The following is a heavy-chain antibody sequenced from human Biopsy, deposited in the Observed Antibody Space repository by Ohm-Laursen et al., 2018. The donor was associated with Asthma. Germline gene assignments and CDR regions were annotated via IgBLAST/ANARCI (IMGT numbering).Heavy chain of an antibody. Sequence: LRLSCTASGFTFSSYGMHWIRQPPGKGLEWIGEINHSGSTNYNPSLKSRVTISVDTSKNQFSLKLGSVTAADTAVYYCARAGQCSSTSCYNPGWFDPWGQGTLVTVSS. CDR3: ARAGQCSSTSCYNPGWFDP. CDR1: GFTFSSYG. CDR2: INHSGST. J-gene: IGHJ5*02. D-gene: IGHD2-2*01. V-gene: IGHV4-34*01.